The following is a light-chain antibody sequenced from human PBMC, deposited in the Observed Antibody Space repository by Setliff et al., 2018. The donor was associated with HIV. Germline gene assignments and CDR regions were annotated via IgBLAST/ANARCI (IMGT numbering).Light chain of an antibody. J-gene: IGKJ1*01. CDR2: DAI. V-gene: IGKV3D-20*01. CDR1: QSVNSNY. CDR3: QQYGDSPT. Sequence: EVVLTQSPGTLSLSPGERATLSCRASQSVNSNYLTWYQQKPGLAPRLLIYDAISRPTGIPDRFSGSVSGTDFTLTISRLEPEDFAVYYCQQYGDSPTFGQGTKVDIK.